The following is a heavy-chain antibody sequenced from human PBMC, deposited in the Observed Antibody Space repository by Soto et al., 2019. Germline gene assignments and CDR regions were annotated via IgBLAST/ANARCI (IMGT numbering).Heavy chain of an antibody. CDR2: IFYSGNT. D-gene: IGHD2-21*01. CDR3: ARGGISHWAYFYYMDV. CDR1: GDSISRDDYY. Sequence: SETLSLTCTASGDSISRDDYYWSWIRQHPGKGLEWIGYIFYSGNTYYNPSLKSRVTVSVDTSKNQFSLTVTSVTAADTATYYCARGGISHWAYFYYMDVWDRGITVTVS. J-gene: IGHJ6*03. V-gene: IGHV4-31*03.